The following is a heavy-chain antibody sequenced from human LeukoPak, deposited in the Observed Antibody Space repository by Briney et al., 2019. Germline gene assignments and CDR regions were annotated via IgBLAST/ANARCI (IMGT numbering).Heavy chain of an antibody. V-gene: IGHV4-59*01. CDR1: GGSISSYY. CDR3: ARVSYVDTAMVT. D-gene: IGHD5-18*01. CDR2: IYYSGST. Sequence: SETLSLTCTVSGGSISSYYWSWIRQPPGKGLEWIGYIYYSGSTNYNPSLKSRVTISVDTSKNQFSLKLSSVTAADTAVYYCARVSYVDTAMVTWGQGTLVTVSS. J-gene: IGHJ4*02.